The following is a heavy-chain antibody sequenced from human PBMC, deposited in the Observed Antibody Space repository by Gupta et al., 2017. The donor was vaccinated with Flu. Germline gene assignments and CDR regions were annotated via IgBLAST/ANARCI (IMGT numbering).Heavy chain of an antibody. D-gene: IGHD2-2*01. Sequence: NARMDRVRQAPGNGLAGGGRTKRKNDVGKTDDAAPGKGRFSISREDSKKTLYLQMDSLKAEDTAVYYCATVGGRSSNRSQYWGQGTQVTVSS. J-gene: IGHJ4*02. CDR3: ATVGGRSSNRSQY. CDR1: NAR. V-gene: IGHV3-15*07. CDR2: TKRKNDVGKT.